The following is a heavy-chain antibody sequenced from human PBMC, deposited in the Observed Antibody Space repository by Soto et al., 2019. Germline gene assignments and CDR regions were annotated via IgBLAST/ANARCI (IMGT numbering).Heavy chain of an antibody. D-gene: IGHD4-17*01. Sequence: GGSMRLSCAASGFTFSSYGMHWVRQAPGKGLEWVAVISYDGSNKYYADSVKGRFTISRDNSKNTLYLQMNSLRAEDTAVYYCAKAKDDYEVYFDYWVQGTLVTVSS. CDR3: AKAKDDYEVYFDY. CDR2: ISYDGSNK. V-gene: IGHV3-30*18. J-gene: IGHJ4*02. CDR1: GFTFSSYG.